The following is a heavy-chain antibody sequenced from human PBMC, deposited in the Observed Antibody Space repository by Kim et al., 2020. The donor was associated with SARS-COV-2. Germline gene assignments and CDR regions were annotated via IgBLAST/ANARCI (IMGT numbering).Heavy chain of an antibody. Sequence: GGSLRLSCAVSGFTLSSCAMSWVRQAPGKGLEWVSAIYSDGSTHYADSVKGRSTISRDISTNTLFLKMNSLRVGDTAIYYCGKRGTGSSWNPPHDWGQGT. CDR1: GFTLSSCA. V-gene: IGHV3-23*01. D-gene: IGHD1-1*01. J-gene: IGHJ1*01. CDR2: IYSDGST. CDR3: GKRGTGSSWNPPHD.